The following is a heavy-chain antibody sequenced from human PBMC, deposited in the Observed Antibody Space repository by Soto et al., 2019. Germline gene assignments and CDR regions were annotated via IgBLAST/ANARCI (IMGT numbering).Heavy chain of an antibody. Sequence: SETLSLTCSVSGSSISSYYWSWIRQPPGKGLEWIGYIYYSGSTNYNPSLKSRVTISVDTSKNQFSLKLSSVTAADTAVYYCARRYGATFDYWGQGTLVTVSS. J-gene: IGHJ4*02. CDR2: IYYSGST. V-gene: IGHV4-59*08. CDR3: ARRYGATFDY. D-gene: IGHD1-26*01. CDR1: GSSISSYY.